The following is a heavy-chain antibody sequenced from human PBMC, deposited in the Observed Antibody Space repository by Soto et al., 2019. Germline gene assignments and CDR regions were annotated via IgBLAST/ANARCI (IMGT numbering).Heavy chain of an antibody. J-gene: IGHJ4*02. V-gene: IGHV3-23*01. CDR2: ISGSDGST. D-gene: IGHD3-22*01. CDR1: GFTFSSYA. Sequence: PGGSLRLSCAASGFTFSSYAMSWVRQAPGMGLEWVSTISGSDGSTYYADSVKGRFTISRDNSKNTLYLQMNSLRAEDTAVYYCAKSLALDSSGYCYWGQGTLVTVSS. CDR3: AKSLALDSSGYCY.